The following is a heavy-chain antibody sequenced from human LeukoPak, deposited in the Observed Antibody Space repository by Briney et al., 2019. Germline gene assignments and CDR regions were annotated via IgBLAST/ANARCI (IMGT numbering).Heavy chain of an antibody. D-gene: IGHD3-22*01. CDR2: ISSSSTTI. Sequence: GGPLRLSCAASGFTFSSYSMMWVRQAPGKGLEWVSYISSSSTTIHYADSVKGRFTISRDNAKNSVYLQMNSLRAEDTAVYYCAKDGSVVISALDYWGQGTLVTVSS. CDR3: AKDGSVVISALDY. CDR1: GFTFSSYS. V-gene: IGHV3-48*01. J-gene: IGHJ4*02.